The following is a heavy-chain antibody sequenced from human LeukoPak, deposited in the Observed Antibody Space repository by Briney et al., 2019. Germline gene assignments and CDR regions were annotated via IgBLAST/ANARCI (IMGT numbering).Heavy chain of an antibody. Sequence: ASVKVSCKASGGTFSSYAISWVRQAPGQGLEWMGGIIPIFGTANYARKFQGRVTITTDESTSTAYMELSSLRSEDTAVYYCASRRGYSYDRPFDYWGQGTLVTVSS. CDR2: IIPIFGTA. CDR1: GGTFSSYA. J-gene: IGHJ4*02. D-gene: IGHD5-18*01. V-gene: IGHV1-69*05. CDR3: ASRRGYSYDRPFDY.